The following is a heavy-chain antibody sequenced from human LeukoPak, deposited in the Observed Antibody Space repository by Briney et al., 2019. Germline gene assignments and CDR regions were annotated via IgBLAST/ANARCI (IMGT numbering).Heavy chain of an antibody. Sequence: GGSLRLSCAASGFTFSSYGMSWVRQAPGKGLEWVSAISGSGGSTYYADSVKGRFTISRDNSKNTLYLQMNSLRAEDTAVYYCAKDRAGQWLVSGSAFDIWGQGTMVTVSS. D-gene: IGHD6-19*01. CDR3: AKDRAGQWLVSGSAFDI. J-gene: IGHJ3*02. CDR1: GFTFSSYG. CDR2: ISGSGGST. V-gene: IGHV3-23*01.